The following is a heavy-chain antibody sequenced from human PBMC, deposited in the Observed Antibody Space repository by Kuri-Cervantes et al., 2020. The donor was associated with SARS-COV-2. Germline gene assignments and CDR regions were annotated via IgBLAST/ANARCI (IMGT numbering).Heavy chain of an antibody. Sequence: GYLRLSCAASGFTFSSYAMHWVRQAPGKGLEWVAVISYEGSNKYYADSVKGRFTISRDNSKNTLYLQMNSLRAEDAAVYYCARGFLGWLDYWGQGTLVTVSS. J-gene: IGHJ4*02. V-gene: IGHV3-30-3*01. CDR1: GFTFSSYA. CDR3: ARGFLGWLDY. D-gene: IGHD3-3*01. CDR2: ISYEGSNK.